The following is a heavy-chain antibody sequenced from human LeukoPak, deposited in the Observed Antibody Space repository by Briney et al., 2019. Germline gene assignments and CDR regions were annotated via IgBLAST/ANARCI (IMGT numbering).Heavy chain of an antibody. CDR3: ARPPSRGYSSSFEY. V-gene: IGHV5-51*01. Sequence: GESRKISSQGSGSSFPTYWIAWGRRMPGKGVGGRGIINPDESNIRYSPCFQGEVTISAEKSIRTAYRKWSSLQASDTAIYYCARPPSRGYSSSFEYWGQGTLVTVSS. D-gene: IGHD2-2*03. J-gene: IGHJ4*02. CDR2: INPDESNI. CDR1: GSSFPTYW.